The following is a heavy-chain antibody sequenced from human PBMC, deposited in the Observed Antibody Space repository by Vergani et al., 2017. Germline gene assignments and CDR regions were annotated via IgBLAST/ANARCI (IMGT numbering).Heavy chain of an antibody. Sequence: VQLVESGGGLVKPGGSLRLSCAASGFTFSDYYMSWIRQAPGKGLEWVSAISGSGGSTYYADSVKGRFTISRDNSKNTLYLQMNSLRAEDTAVYYCAKEEGYSGSYYVDYWGQGTLVTVSS. CDR3: AKEEGYSGSYYVDY. D-gene: IGHD1-26*01. CDR2: ISGSGGST. J-gene: IGHJ4*02. CDR1: GFTFSDYY. V-gene: IGHV3-23*04.